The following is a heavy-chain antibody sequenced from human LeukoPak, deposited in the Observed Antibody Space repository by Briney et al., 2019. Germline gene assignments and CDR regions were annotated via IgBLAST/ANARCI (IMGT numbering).Heavy chain of an antibody. CDR2: ISHDGNSK. J-gene: IGHJ4*02. D-gene: IGHD3-16*01. CDR3: AKWPEGAMDYFDY. CDR1: GFTLSTYG. Sequence: PGGSLRLSCAASGFTLSTYGMHWVRQAPGKGLEWVAMISHDGNSKQYADFAKGRFTISRDNSKNTLYLEMSSLRVEDTAIYYCAKWPEGAMDYFDYWGQGTLVTVSS. V-gene: IGHV3-30*18.